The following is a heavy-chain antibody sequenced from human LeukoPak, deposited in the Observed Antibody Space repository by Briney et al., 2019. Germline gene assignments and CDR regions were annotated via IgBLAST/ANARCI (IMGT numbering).Heavy chain of an antibody. CDR3: AADGDILTGYYKFDY. Sequence: GTSVKVSCKASGFTFSSSAVQWVRQARGQRLEWIGWIVVGSGKTNYVQKFQERVTITRDMSTSTAYMELSSLRSEDTAVYYCAADGDILTGYYKFDYWGQGTLVTVSS. CDR2: IVVGSGKT. V-gene: IGHV1-58*01. J-gene: IGHJ4*02. CDR1: GFTFSSSA. D-gene: IGHD3-9*01.